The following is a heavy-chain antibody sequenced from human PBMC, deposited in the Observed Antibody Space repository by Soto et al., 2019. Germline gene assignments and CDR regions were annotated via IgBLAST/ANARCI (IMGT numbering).Heavy chain of an antibody. V-gene: IGHV4-61*01. J-gene: IGHJ4*02. CDR1: GGSVSSGSYY. Sequence: PSETLSLTCTVSGGSVSSGSYYWSWIRQPPGKGLEWIGYIYYSGSTNYNPSLKSRVTISVDTSKNQFSLKLSSVTAADTAVYYCARQFSVYGGYGRYFDLWGQGTLVTVSS. CDR3: ARQFSVYGGYGRYFDL. D-gene: IGHD4-17*01. CDR2: IYYSGST.